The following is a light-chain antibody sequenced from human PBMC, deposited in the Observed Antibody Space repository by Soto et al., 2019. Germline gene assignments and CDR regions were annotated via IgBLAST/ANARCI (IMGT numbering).Light chain of an antibody. CDR2: LNNDGSH. CDR1: SGHSSYA. V-gene: IGLV4-69*01. CDR3: QTWGSGIQV. Sequence: QPVLTQSPSASASLGASVKITCTLSSGHSSYAIAWHQQQPEKGPRYLMKLNNDGSHTRGDGIPDRFSGSTSGAERYLTISSLQSEDEADYYCQTWGSGIQVFGGGTKVTVL. J-gene: IGLJ2*01.